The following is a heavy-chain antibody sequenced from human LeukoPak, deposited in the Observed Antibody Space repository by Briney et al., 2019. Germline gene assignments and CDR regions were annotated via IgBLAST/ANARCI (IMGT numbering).Heavy chain of an antibody. Sequence: GSLRLSCTASGFTFSDYYMSWVRQAPGKGLEWVSYISPSGTNKYYADSVKGRFTISRDNAKNSLYLQMNSLRAEDTAVYYCAKHLYGALTMDVWGQGTTVTVSS. CDR1: GFTFSDYY. CDR3: AKHLYGALTMDV. D-gene: IGHD4-17*01. V-gene: IGHV3-11*01. J-gene: IGHJ6*02. CDR2: ISPSGTNK.